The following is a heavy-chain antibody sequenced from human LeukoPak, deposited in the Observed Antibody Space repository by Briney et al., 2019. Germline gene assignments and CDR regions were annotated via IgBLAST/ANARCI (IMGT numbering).Heavy chain of an antibody. CDR2: INPNSGGT. V-gene: IGHV1-2*02. CDR3: ARERIAVAGTTYYYYYGMDV. CDR1: GYTFTGYY. Sequence: ASVKVSCKASGYTFTGYYMHWVRQAPGQGLEWMGWINPNSGGTNYAQKFQGRVTMTRDTSISTAYMEPSRLRSDDTAVYYCARERIAVAGTTYYYYYGMDVWGQGTTVTVSS. J-gene: IGHJ6*02. D-gene: IGHD6-19*01.